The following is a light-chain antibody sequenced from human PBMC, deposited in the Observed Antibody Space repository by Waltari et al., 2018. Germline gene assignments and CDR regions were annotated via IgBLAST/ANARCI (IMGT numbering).Light chain of an antibody. CDR3: QAWGTGTKRM. J-gene: IGLJ3*02. CDR1: SGHSSYA. V-gene: IGLV4-69*01. CDR2: LNSDGSH. Sequence: QVVLTQSPSASASLGASVKLTCTLSSGHSSYAIAWHQQQPEKGPRYLMKLNSDGSHRKGDGIPDRFAVSSSGAERYLIISSLQSEDEGDYYCQAWGTGTKRMFGGGTRLAVL.